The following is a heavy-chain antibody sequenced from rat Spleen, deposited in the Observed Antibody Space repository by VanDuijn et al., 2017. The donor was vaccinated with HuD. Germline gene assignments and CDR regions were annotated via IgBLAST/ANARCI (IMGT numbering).Heavy chain of an antibody. CDR1: GFTFSNYY. J-gene: IGHJ2*01. Sequence: EVQLVESGGGLVQPGRSMKLSCVVSGFTFSNYYMAWVRQAPTKGLEWVASITTGGGNTYYRDSVKGRLTISRDNAKSALSLQMNSLRSEDTATYHCARRDYGYTDYFDYWGQGVMVTVSS. D-gene: IGHD1-6*01. V-gene: IGHV5-25*01. CDR3: ARRDYGYTDYFDY. CDR2: ITTGGGNT.